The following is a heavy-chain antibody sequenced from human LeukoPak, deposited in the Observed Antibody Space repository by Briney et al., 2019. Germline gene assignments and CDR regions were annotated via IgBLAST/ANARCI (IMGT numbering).Heavy chain of an antibody. J-gene: IGHJ6*02. Sequence: ASVKVSCKVSGYTLTELSMHWVRQAPRKGLEWMGGFDPEDGETIYARKFQGRVTMTEDTSTDTAYMELSSLRSEDTAVYYCATTRDPVVPDEDYYYGMDVWGQGTTVTVSS. CDR3: ATTRDPVVPDEDYYYGMDV. CDR1: GYTLTELS. CDR2: FDPEDGET. V-gene: IGHV1-24*01. D-gene: IGHD2-2*01.